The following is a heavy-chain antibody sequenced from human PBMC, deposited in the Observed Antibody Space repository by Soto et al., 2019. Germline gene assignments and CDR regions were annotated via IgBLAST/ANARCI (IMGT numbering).Heavy chain of an antibody. J-gene: IGHJ3*02. V-gene: IGHV1-69*06. D-gene: IGHD6-13*01. CDR3: AREPRVLAAAGPAFDI. CDR2: IIPIFGTA. Sequence: SVKISCKASGGTFSSYAISWVRQAPGQGLEWMGGIIPIFGTANYAQKFQGRVTITADKSTSTAYMELSSLRSEDTAVYYCAREPRVLAAAGPAFDIWGEGTMVTVS. CDR1: GGTFSSYA.